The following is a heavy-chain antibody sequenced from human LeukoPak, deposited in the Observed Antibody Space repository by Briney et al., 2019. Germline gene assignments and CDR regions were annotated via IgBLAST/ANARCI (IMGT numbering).Heavy chain of an antibody. CDR3: ARGGTGTQGYYYYYMDV. J-gene: IGHJ6*03. Sequence: ASVKVSCKASGYTFTSYGISWVRQAPGQGLEWMGWISAYNGNTNYAQKLQGRVTMTTDTSTSTAYMELSRLRSDDTAVYYCARGGTGTQGYYYYYMDVWGKGTTVTVSS. V-gene: IGHV1-18*01. CDR2: ISAYNGNT. D-gene: IGHD1-7*01. CDR1: GYTFTSYG.